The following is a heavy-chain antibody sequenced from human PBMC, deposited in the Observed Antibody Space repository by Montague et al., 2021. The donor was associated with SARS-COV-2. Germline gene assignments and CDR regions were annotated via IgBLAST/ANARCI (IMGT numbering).Heavy chain of an antibody. D-gene: IGHD2-15*01. CDR3: VREGSGWFFDY. J-gene: IGHJ4*02. V-gene: IGHV3-48*03. Sequence: RLSWSASGLTFSSYEMNWVRQAPGKGLEWLSSISYSGGITNYADSVRGRFTISRDFAKNSLYLQMNSLRAEDTAVYYCVREGSGWFFDYWGQGALVTVSS. CDR2: ISYSGGIT. CDR1: GLTFSSYE.